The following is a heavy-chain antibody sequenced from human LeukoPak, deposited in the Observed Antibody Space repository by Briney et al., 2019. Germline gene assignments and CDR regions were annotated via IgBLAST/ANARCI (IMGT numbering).Heavy chain of an antibody. CDR2: MNPNSGNT. Sequence: GASVKVSCKASGYTFTSYDINWVRQATGQGLEWMGWMNPNSGNTGYAQKFQGRVTITRNTSISTAYMELSSLRSEDTAVYYCARGRGSGGKPLYYYCMDVWGKGTTVTVSS. CDR1: GYTFTSYD. D-gene: IGHD3-10*01. CDR3: ARGRGSGGKPLYYYCMDV. J-gene: IGHJ6*03. V-gene: IGHV1-8*03.